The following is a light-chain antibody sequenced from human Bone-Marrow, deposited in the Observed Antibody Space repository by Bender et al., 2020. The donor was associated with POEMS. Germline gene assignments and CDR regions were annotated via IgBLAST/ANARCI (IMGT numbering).Light chain of an antibody. CDR2: SNN. CDR1: SSDVGAYNY. CDR3: AAWDDILSGPV. V-gene: IGLV1-47*02. Sequence: QSALTQPASVSGSPGQSITISCSGTSSDVGAYNYVSWYQHLPGTAPKLIIYSNNQRPSGVPDRFSGSKSGTSASLAISGLRSEDEADYYCAAWDDILSGPVFGGGTKLTVL. J-gene: IGLJ3*02.